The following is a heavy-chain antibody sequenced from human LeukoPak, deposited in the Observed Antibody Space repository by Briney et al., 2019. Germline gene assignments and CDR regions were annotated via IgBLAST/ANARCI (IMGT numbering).Heavy chain of an antibody. V-gene: IGHV4-34*01. CDR2: INHSGSS. Sequence: SETLSLTCAVYGGSFSGYYWSWIRQPPGKGQEWIGEINHSGSSNYYPSFKSRVTISVDTSKNRFSLKLSSVTAADTAVYYCARGPTDYYESSGYYHTPYYYYMDVWGKGTTVTVSS. CDR3: ARGPTDYYESSGYYHTPYYYYMDV. J-gene: IGHJ6*03. CDR1: GGSFSGYY. D-gene: IGHD3-22*01.